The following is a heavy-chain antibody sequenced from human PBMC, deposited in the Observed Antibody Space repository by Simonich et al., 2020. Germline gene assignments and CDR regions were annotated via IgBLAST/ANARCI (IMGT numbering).Heavy chain of an antibody. CDR1: GFTCSSDW. V-gene: IGHV3-7*01. Sequence: EGQLVESGGGLVQPGGSLRLSCAASGFTCSSDWMSWVRQAQRRRLEGVANKKTDGSETYNVDSGKGRFTISRDNAKNSLYLQMNSLRAEDTAVYYCACLGTGDAFDIWGQGTMVTVSS. CDR3: ACLGTGDAFDI. D-gene: IGHD3-9*01. J-gene: IGHJ3*02. CDR2: KKTDGSET.